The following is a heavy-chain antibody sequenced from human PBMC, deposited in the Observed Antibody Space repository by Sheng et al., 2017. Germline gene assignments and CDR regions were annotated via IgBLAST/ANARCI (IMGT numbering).Heavy chain of an antibody. J-gene: IGHJ6*03. V-gene: IGHV1-69*05. D-gene: IGHD4-17*01. CDR2: IIPIFSTA. Sequence: QVQLVQSGAEVRKPGSSVKVSCKASGGTFSNYAITWVRQAPGQGLEWMAGIIPIFSTANFEQKFQGRVTFTTDESTTTVYMELSSLRSEDTAVYYCARSPYGDYGGSYYYYYMDVWGKGTTVTVSS. CDR3: ARSPYGDYGGSYYYYYMDV. CDR1: GGTFSNYA.